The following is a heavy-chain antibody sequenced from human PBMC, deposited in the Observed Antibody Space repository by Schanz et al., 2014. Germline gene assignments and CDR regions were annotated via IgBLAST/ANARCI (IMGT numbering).Heavy chain of an antibody. CDR2: ISYDGNNK. J-gene: IGHJ4*02. V-gene: IGHV3-30*04. D-gene: IGHD2-15*01. Sequence: VQLVESGGGLVKPGDSLRLSCAASGFTFSSYAMHWVRQAPGKGLEWVALISYDGNNKYYADSVKGRFTISRDNSKNTLYLRMISLRAEDTAMFYCAREIPAGGHFDYWGQGTLVSVSS. CDR1: GFTFSSYA. CDR3: AREIPAGGHFDY.